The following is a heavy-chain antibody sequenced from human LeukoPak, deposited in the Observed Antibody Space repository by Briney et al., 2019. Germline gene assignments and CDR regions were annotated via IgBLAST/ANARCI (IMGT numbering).Heavy chain of an antibody. CDR1: GGSISSYY. D-gene: IGHD2-15*01. Sequence: PSETLSLTCTVSGGSISSYYWSWIRQPPGKGLEWIGYIYYLGSTNYNPSLKSRVTISVDTSKNQFSLKLSSVTAADTAVYYCARGGHHRIYCSGGSCFDYPYYYYYYMDVWGKGTTVTVSS. V-gene: IGHV4-59*12. CDR3: ARGGHHRIYCSGGSCFDYPYYYYYYMDV. CDR2: IYYLGST. J-gene: IGHJ6*03.